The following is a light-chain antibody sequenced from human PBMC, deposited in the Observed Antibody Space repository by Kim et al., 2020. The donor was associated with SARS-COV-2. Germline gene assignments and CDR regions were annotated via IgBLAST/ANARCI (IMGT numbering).Light chain of an antibody. CDR3: SSYTSSSTV. CDR2: DVS. J-gene: IGLJ7*01. V-gene: IGLV2-14*03. CDR1: SSDVGGYNY. Sequence: QSALTQPASVSGSPGQSITISCTGTSSDVGGYNYVSWYQQHPGKAPKLMIYDVSNRPSVVSNRFSGSKSGNTASLTISGLQAEDEADYYCSSYTSSSTVFGGGTQLTVL.